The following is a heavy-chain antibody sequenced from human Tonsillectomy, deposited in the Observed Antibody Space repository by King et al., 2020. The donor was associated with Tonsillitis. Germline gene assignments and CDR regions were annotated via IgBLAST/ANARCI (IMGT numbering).Heavy chain of an antibody. CDR2: LYYSGST. Sequence: HVQPQESGPGLVKPSQTLSLTCTVSGGSISSGGYYWSWIRQHPGKGLEWIGNLYYSGSTYYNPSLKSRVTISVDTSKKQFSLKLRSVTAADTAVYYCAGVTELVPGDYYYGVDVWGQGITVTVSS. CDR3: AGVTELVPGDYYYGVDV. D-gene: IGHD6-6*01. CDR1: GGSISSGGYY. V-gene: IGHV4-31*03. J-gene: IGHJ6*02.